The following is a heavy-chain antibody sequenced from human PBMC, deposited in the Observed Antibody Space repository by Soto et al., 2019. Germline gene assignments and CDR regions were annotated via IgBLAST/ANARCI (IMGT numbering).Heavy chain of an antibody. CDR3: ARAAGSHGHHTIYYYYGMDV. J-gene: IGHJ6*02. CDR1: GDSVSSNSAA. V-gene: IGHV6-1*01. Sequence: SQTLSLTCAISGDSVSSNSAAWNWIRQSPSRGLEWLGRTYYRSKWYNDYAVSVKSRITINPDTSKNQFSLQLNSVTPEDTAVYYCARAAGSHGHHTIYYYYGMDVWGQGTTVTVSS. D-gene: IGHD3-3*01. CDR2: TYYRSKWYN.